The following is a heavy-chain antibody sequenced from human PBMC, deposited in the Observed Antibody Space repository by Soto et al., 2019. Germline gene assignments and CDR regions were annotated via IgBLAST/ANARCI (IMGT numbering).Heavy chain of an antibody. J-gene: IGHJ1*01. D-gene: IGHD6-19*01. Sequence: GSLRLSCAASGFTFSSYAMHWVRQAPGKGLEYVSAISSNGGSTYYANSVKGRFTISRDNSKNTLYLQMGSLRAEDMAVYYCARAAKGVAGMIYFQHWGQGTLVTVSS. CDR3: ARAAKGVAGMIYFQH. CDR2: ISSNGGST. CDR1: GFTFSSYA. V-gene: IGHV3-64*01.